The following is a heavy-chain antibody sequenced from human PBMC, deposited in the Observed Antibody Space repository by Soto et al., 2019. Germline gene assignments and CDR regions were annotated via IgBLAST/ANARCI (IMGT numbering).Heavy chain of an antibody. Sequence: VGSLRLSCAASGFTFSSFAMSWVRQAPGKGLDWVSAISGSGGSTYYADSVRGRFSVYKDKSRNTLYLQMDNLRVEDTAIYRCAKDVRYSSSWYSLDSWGQGTLVTVSS. CDR3: AKDVRYSSSWYSLDS. J-gene: IGHJ4*02. D-gene: IGHD6-13*01. CDR2: ISGSGGST. CDR1: GFTFSSFA. V-gene: IGHV3-23*01.